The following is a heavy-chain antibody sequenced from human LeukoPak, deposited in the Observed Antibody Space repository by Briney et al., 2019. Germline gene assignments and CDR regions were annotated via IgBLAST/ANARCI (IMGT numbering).Heavy chain of an antibody. D-gene: IGHD2-21*02. J-gene: IGHJ4*02. V-gene: IGHV4-31*03. CDR2: IYYSGST. CDR1: GGSISSGGYY. CDR3: ARVVVTTVDLRFDY. Sequence: SETLSHTCTVSGGSISSGGYYWSWIRQHTGRGLEWIGYIYYSGSTDYNPSLKSRVTISVDTSKNQFSLKLSSVTAADTAVYYCARVVVTTVDLRFDYWGKGSQVTVSS.